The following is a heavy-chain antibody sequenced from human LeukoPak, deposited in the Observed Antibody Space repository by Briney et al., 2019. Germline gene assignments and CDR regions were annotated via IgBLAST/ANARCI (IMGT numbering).Heavy chain of an antibody. D-gene: IGHD1-26*01. J-gene: IGHJ4*02. CDR2: ITCSGST. Sequence: SETLSLTCTVSGGSISSSTYYWAWIRQSPGKGLEWIGSITCSGSTYYNPSLESRVTISVDTSKNQFSLGLISVTAVDTAVYYCARQGVGATDCWGQGTLVTVSS. CDR3: ARQGVGATDC. CDR1: GGSISSSTYY. V-gene: IGHV4-39*01.